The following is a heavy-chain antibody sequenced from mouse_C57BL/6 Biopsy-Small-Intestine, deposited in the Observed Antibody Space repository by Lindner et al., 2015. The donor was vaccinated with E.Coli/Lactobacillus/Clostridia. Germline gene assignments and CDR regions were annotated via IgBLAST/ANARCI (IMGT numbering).Heavy chain of an antibody. CDR1: GYAFSNSW. D-gene: IGHD2-4*01. CDR2: IYPGDGDT. Sequence: VQLQESGPELVKPGASVKISCKASGYAFSNSWMSWIKQRPGKGLEWIERIYPGDGDTNYNGKFNDKATLTADKSSNTAYMQLSSLTSEDSAVYFCARRGDYDVGVWFAFWGQGTLVTVSA. V-gene: IGHV1-82*01. J-gene: IGHJ3*01. CDR3: ARRGDYDVGVWFAF.